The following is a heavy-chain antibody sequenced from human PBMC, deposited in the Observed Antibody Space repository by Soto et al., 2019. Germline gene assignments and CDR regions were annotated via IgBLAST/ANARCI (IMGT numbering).Heavy chain of an antibody. CDR2: ISSSGSTI. J-gene: IGHJ5*02. CDR1: GFTFSDYY. Sequence: GGSLRLSCAASGFTFSDYYMSWIRQAPGKGLEWVSYISSSGSTIYYADSVKGRFTISRDNAKNSLYLQMNSLRAEDTAVYYCARDSGVVAATSFDPWGQGTLVTVSS. V-gene: IGHV3-11*01. CDR3: ARDSGVVAATSFDP. D-gene: IGHD2-15*01.